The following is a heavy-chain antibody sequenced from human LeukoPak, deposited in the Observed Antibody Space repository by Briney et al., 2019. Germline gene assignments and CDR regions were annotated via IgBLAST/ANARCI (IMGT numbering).Heavy chain of an antibody. J-gene: IGHJ6*02. V-gene: IGHV3-64*01. CDR1: GFTFSSYA. D-gene: IGHD3-10*01. CDR2: ISSNGGST. CDR3: AKDLEGHGGILWFGESIADV. Sequence: PGGSLRLSCAASGFTFSSYAMHWVRQAPGKGPEYVSAISSNGGSTYYANSVKGRFTISRDNSKNTLYLQMGSLRAEDMAVYYCAKDLEGHGGILWFGESIADVWGQGTTVTVSS.